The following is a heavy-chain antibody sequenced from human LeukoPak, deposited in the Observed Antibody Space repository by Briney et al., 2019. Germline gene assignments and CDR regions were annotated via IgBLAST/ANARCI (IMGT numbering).Heavy chain of an antibody. D-gene: IGHD2-2*02. CDR2: IYYSGST. J-gene: IGHJ4*02. CDR3: ARPKAYCSSTSGYTSWYFDF. CDR1: GGSISSSSYY. V-gene: IGHV4-39*01. Sequence: PSETLSLTCTVSGGSISSSSYYWGWIRQPPGKVLEWIGSIYYSGSTYYNPSLKSRVTISADTSKNQFSLKLSSVTATDTAVYYCARPKAYCSSTSGYTSWYFDFWGQGNPVTVSS.